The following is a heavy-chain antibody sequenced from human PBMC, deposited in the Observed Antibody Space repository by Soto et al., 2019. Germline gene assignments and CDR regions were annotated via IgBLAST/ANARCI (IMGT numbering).Heavy chain of an antibody. V-gene: IGHV3-48*03. J-gene: IGHJ6*02. CDR1: GFTFSSYE. CDR2: ISSSGSTI. Sequence: PGGSLRLSCAASGFTFSSYEMNWVRQAPGKGLEWVSYISSSGSTIYYADSVKGRFTISRDNAKNSLYLQMNSLRAEDTAVYYCARDPAAASDYYYYGMDVWGQGTTVTVSS. D-gene: IGHD2-2*01. CDR3: ARDPAAASDYYYYGMDV.